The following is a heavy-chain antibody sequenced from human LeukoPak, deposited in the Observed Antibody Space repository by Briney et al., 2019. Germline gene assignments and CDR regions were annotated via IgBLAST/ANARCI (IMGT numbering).Heavy chain of an antibody. J-gene: IGHJ4*02. CDR2: ISGSGGST. V-gene: IGHV3-23*01. Sequence: PGGSLRLSCAASGFTFSSYAMSWVRQAPGKGLEWVSAISGSGGSTYYADSVKGRFTISRDNSKNTLYLQMNSLRAEDTAVYYCARGPFSSSWSEFDYWGQGTLVTVSS. CDR3: ARGPFSSSWSEFDY. D-gene: IGHD6-13*01. CDR1: GFTFSSYA.